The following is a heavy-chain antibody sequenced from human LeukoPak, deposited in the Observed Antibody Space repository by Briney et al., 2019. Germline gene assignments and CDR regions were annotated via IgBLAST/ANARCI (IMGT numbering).Heavy chain of an antibody. D-gene: IGHD1-26*01. V-gene: IGHV1-46*01. CDR3: AKDNSVGDTAWWFDP. Sequence: ASVKVSCKASGYTFTSYYMHWVRQAPGQGLEWMGLINPSGSSTSYAQKFQGRLSLTRDMSTSTDYMELSSLRSEDTAVYYCAKDNSVGDTAWWFDPWGQGTLVTVSS. J-gene: IGHJ5*02. CDR2: INPSGSST. CDR1: GYTFTSYY.